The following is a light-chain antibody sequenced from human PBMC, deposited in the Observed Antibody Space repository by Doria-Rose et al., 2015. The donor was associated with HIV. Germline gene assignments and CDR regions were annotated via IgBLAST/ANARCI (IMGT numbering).Light chain of an antibody. CDR2: DGS. CDR1: QSFSSTY. CDR3: HQYGTSWT. J-gene: IGKJ1*01. Sequence: DIVLTQSPGTLSLSPGERATLSCRASQSFSSTYLAWYQQKPGQAPSLPIHDGSTRATGIPDRFSASGSGTDFTLTINRLEPEDFTLYYCHQYGTSWTFGQGTKVEI. V-gene: IGKV3-20*01.